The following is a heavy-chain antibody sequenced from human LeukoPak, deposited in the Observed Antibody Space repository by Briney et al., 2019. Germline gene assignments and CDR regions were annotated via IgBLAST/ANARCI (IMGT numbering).Heavy chain of an antibody. J-gene: IGHJ4*02. V-gene: IGHV3-21*01. CDR3: ARAHSSSWYTFKY. CDR2: ISSSSYI. D-gene: IGHD6-13*01. CDR1: GFTFSSYS. Sequence: GGSLRLSCAASGFTFSSYSMNWVRQAPGKGLEWVSSISSSSYIYYADSVKGRFTISRDNAKNSLYLQMNSLRAEDTAVYYCARAHSSSWYTFKYWGQGTLVTVSS.